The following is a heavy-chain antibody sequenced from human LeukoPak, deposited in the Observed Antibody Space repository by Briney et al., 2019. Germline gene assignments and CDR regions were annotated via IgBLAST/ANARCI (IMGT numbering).Heavy chain of an antibody. J-gene: IGHJ4*02. V-gene: IGHV4-31*03. D-gene: IGHD2-15*01. Sequence: SQTLSLTCTVSGGSISSGGYYWSWIRQYPGKGLEWIGYIYYGGSTYYTPSLKSRVTISIDTSENQFSLNLSSVTAADTAVYYCARSPYCTGGSCYLLYWGQGTLVTVSS. CDR1: GGSISSGGYY. CDR2: IYYGGST. CDR3: ARSPYCTGGSCYLLY.